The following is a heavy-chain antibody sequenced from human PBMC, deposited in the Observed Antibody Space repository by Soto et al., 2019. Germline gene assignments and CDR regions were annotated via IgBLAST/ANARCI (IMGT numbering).Heavy chain of an antibody. CDR3: YRITRGRGRSGYEKSWFDP. V-gene: IGHV2-70*01. J-gene: IGHJ5*02. Sequence: SGPTLVNPTQTLTLTCTFSGFSLSTSGMCVSWIRQPPGKALEWLALIDWDDDKYYSTSLKTRLTISKDTSKNQVVLTMTNMDPVDTATYSVYRITRGRGRSGYEKSWFDPWGQGTQVTVSS. CDR1: GFSLSTSGMC. D-gene: IGHD3-22*01. CDR2: IDWDDDK.